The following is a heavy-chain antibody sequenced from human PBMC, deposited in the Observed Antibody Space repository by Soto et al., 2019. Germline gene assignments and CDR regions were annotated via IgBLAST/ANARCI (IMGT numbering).Heavy chain of an antibody. CDR2: ISAYNGNT. D-gene: IGHD3-22*01. Sequence: ASVKVSCKASGYTFTSYGISWVRQAPGQGLEWMGWISAYNGNTNFAQKLQGRVTMTTDTSTSTAYMELRSLRSDDTAVYYCAREGVSSDYYYYGMDVWGQGTTVTVSS. CDR1: GYTFTSYG. J-gene: IGHJ6*02. CDR3: AREGVSSDYYYYGMDV. V-gene: IGHV1-18*01.